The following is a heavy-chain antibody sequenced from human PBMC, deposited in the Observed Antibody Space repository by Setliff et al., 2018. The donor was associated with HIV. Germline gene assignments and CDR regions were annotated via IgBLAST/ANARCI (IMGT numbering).Heavy chain of an antibody. V-gene: IGHV3-30*02. J-gene: IGHJ4*02. CDR1: GFTFRNYG. CDR2: IRLDGSDK. D-gene: IGHD3-16*01. Sequence: GGSLRLSCAASGFTFRNYGMHWVRQAPGKGLEWVAFIRLDGSDKFYADSVKGRFTISRDNSKNTLYLQMNSLRAEDTAVYYCAKEAIYVGYVDYWGQGTLVTVSS. CDR3: AKEAIYVGYVDY.